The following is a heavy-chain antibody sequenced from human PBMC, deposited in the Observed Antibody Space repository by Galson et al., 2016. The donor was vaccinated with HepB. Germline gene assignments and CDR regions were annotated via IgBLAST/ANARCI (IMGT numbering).Heavy chain of an antibody. CDR3: ASWAVNGVFNSFDR. J-gene: IGHJ4*02. Sequence: TLSLTCNVSGGSISTGDHYWSWVRQPPGKGLEWIGYIFTFGSTFYNPSLKSRFTISVDTSTNQFFLRLGSVTAADTAVYYCASWAVNGVFNSFDRWGQGTLVTVSS. V-gene: IGHV4-30-4*01. CDR1: GGSISTGDHY. D-gene: IGHD3-10*01. CDR2: IFTFGST.